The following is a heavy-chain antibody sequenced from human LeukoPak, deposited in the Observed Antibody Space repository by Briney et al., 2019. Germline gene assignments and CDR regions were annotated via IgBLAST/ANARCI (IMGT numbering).Heavy chain of an antibody. CDR3: ARVPLGYCSSTSCPYYYYYGMDV. D-gene: IGHD2-2*01. V-gene: IGHV4-59*01. CDR1: GGSISSYY. Sequence: SETLSLTCTVSGGSISSYYWSWIRQPPGKGLEWIGYIYYSGSINYNPSLKSRVTISVDTSKNQFSLKLSSVTAADTAVYYCARVPLGYCSSTSCPYYYYYGMDVWGKGTTVTVSS. CDR2: IYYSGSI. J-gene: IGHJ6*04.